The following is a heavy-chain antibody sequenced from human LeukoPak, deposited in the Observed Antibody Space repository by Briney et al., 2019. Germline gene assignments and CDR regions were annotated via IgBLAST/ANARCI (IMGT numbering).Heavy chain of an antibody. CDR2: ISDSGGST. Sequence: PGGSLRLSCAASGFTFSSYAMSWVRQAPGKGLEWVSGISDSGGSTYFADSVRGRFTIFRDNSKNTLYLQMNSLRAEDTAVYYCAAESGGSYYALSDYWGQGTLVTVSS. J-gene: IGHJ4*02. CDR3: AAESGGSYYALSDY. V-gene: IGHV3-23*01. D-gene: IGHD1-26*01. CDR1: GFTFSSYA.